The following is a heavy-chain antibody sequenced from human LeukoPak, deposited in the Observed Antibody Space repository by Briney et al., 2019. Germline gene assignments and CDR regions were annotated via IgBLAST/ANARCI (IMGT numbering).Heavy chain of an antibody. V-gene: IGHV4-61*02. Sequence: SQTLSLTCTVSGGSISSGDYYWSWIRQPPGKGLEWIGRIYTSGSTNYNPSLKSRVTISVDTSKNQFSLKLSSVTAADTAVYYCARYPRLGAFDIWGQGTMVTVSS. CDR1: GGSISSGDYY. D-gene: IGHD5/OR15-5a*01. CDR3: ARYPRLGAFDI. J-gene: IGHJ3*02. CDR2: IYTSGST.